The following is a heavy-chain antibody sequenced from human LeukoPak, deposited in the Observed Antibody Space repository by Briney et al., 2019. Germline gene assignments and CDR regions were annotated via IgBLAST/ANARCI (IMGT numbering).Heavy chain of an antibody. D-gene: IGHD3-22*01. V-gene: IGHV3-23*01. Sequence: PGGSLRLSCAASGFTFSSYAMSWVRQAPGKGLEWVSAISGSGGSTYYADSVKGRFTISRDNSKNALYLQMNSLRAEDTAVYYCAKSAEYYYDSSGYYLDYRGQGTLVTVSS. CDR3: AKSAEYYYDSSGYYLDY. CDR1: GFTFSSYA. CDR2: ISGSGGST. J-gene: IGHJ4*02.